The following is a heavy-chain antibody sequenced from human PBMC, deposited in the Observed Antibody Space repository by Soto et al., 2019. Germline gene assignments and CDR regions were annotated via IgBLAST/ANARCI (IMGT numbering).Heavy chain of an antibody. V-gene: IGHV4-30-4*08. Sequence: TSETLSLTCTVSGASISSGGYYWSWIRQLPGKGLEWIGYIYNIGNSGTAYYNLSLESRLTISIDTSKNQFSLNLTSVTAADTAVYYCGRAHRDLQQLVHYYYSMDVWGQGTTVTVSS. CDR2: IYNIGNSGTA. J-gene: IGHJ6*02. D-gene: IGHD6-13*01. CDR3: GRAHRDLQQLVHYYYSMDV. CDR1: GASISSGGYY.